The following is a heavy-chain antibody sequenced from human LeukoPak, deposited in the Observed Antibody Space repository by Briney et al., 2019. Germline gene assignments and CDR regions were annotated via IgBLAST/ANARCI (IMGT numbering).Heavy chain of an antibody. D-gene: IGHD3-16*01. J-gene: IGHJ6*02. CDR1: GYTFTSYG. V-gene: IGHV1-18*01. CDR3: ARDREDGGGGLAPFYYYYGMDV. Sequence: GASVKVSCKASGYTFTSYGISWVRQAPGQGLEWMGWISAYNGNTNYAQKLQGRVTMTTDTSTSTAYMELRSLRSDDTAVYYCARDREDGGGGLAPFYYYYGMDVWGQGTTVTVSS. CDR2: ISAYNGNT.